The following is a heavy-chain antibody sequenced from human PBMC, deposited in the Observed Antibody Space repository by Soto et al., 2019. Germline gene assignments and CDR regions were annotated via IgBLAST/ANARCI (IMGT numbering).Heavy chain of an antibody. CDR3: AVLRYCSGGSCPERYYYYGMDV. D-gene: IGHD2-15*01. CDR2: MNPNSGNT. CDR1: GYTFTSYD. Sequence: ASVKVSCKASGYTFTSYDINWVRQATGQGLEWMGWMNPNSGNTGYAQKFQGRVTMTRNTSISTAYMELSSLRPEDTAVYYCAVLRYCSGGSCPERYYYYGMDVWGQGTTVTVSS. J-gene: IGHJ6*02. V-gene: IGHV1-8*01.